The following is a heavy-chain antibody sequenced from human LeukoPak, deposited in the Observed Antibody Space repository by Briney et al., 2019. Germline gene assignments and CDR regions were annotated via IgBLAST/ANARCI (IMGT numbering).Heavy chain of an antibody. CDR1: GRSVSSSRYY. D-gene: IGHD6-13*01. Sequence: SETLSLTCNVPGRSVSSSRYYWGWVRQPPGKGLEWIGSISYSGDTYYNPSLKSRVTMSADTSKKQFSLKVRSVTAAETGVYYCARHDSASYSSSWDGFHFDFWSQGTLVTVSS. V-gene: IGHV4-39*01. CDR2: ISYSGDT. J-gene: IGHJ4*02. CDR3: ARHDSASYSSSWDGFHFDF.